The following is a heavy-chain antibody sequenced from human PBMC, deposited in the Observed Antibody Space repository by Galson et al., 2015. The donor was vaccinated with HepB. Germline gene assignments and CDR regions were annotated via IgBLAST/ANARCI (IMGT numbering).Heavy chain of an antibody. CDR3: ARDSRLELRLNNYFSYGMDV. CDR1: GYNFNNYG. V-gene: IGHV1-18*01. J-gene: IGHJ6*02. Sequence: SVKVSCKASGYNFNNYGLRWIRQAPGPGLEWMGWFSGYDGSTNYAQKFQGRVTMTADASTGTAYLELRDLRSDDTAVYYCARDSRLELRLNNYFSYGMDVWGQGSAVTVSS. D-gene: IGHD1-1*01. CDR2: FSGYDGST.